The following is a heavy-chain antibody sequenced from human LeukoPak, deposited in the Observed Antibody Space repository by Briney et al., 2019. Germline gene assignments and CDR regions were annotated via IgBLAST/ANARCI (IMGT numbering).Heavy chain of an antibody. Sequence: PGGSLRLSCAASGFTFSSYAMHWVRQAPGKGLEWVAVISYDGSNKYYADSVKGRFTISRDNSKNTLYLQMNSLRAEDTAVYYCVRDGDDYNFDYWGQGSLVTVSS. J-gene: IGHJ4*02. CDR3: VRDGDDYNFDY. V-gene: IGHV3-30*04. CDR1: GFTFSSYA. CDR2: ISYDGSNK. D-gene: IGHD5-24*01.